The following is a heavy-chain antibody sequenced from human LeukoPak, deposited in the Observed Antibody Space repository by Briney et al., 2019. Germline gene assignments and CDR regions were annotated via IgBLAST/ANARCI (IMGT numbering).Heavy chain of an antibody. V-gene: IGHV1-18*04. J-gene: IGHJ4*02. CDR2: ISAYNGNT. CDR3: ARNGIVGAVPLYYFDY. CDR1: GYTFTGYY. Sequence: ASVKVSCKASGYTFTGYYMHWVRQAPGQGLEWMGWISAYNGNTNYAQKLQGRVTMTTDTSTSTAYMELRSLRSDDTAVYYCARNGIVGAVPLYYFDYWGQGTLVTVSS. D-gene: IGHD1-26*01.